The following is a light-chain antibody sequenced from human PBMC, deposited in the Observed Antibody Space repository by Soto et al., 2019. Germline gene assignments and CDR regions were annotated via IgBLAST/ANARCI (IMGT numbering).Light chain of an antibody. CDR3: QQRYATPFT. CDR1: HRVSNF. J-gene: IGKJ2*01. CDR2: DAS. V-gene: IGKV1-39*01. Sequence: DIHMTQSPPSLSAAVGDRLTITCRTGHRVSNFLNGYNKKAGEAPKLLIYDASTFKSGVPSRFHGSGSGTDFSLTISDLQPEDVGTYFCQQRYATPFTFGPGTKLEI.